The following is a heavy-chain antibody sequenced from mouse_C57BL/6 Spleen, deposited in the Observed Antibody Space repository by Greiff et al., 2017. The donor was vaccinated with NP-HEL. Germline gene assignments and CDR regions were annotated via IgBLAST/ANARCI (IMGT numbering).Heavy chain of an antibody. CDR3: ARKADYGSSRAMDY. CDR2: IYPGSGTT. D-gene: IGHD1-1*01. Sequence: QVQLQQPGAELVKPGASVKMSCKASGYTFTSYWITWVKQRPGQGLEWIGDIYPGSGTTNYNEKFKSKATLTVDTSSSTAYMQLSSLTSEDSAVYYCARKADYGSSRAMDYWGQGTSVTVSS. CDR1: GYTFTSYW. J-gene: IGHJ4*01. V-gene: IGHV1-55*01.